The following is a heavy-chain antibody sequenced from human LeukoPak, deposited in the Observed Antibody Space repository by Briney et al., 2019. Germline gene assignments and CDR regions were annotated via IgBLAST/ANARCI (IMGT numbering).Heavy chain of an antibody. CDR1: GSIFTSYW. CDR3: ARQLSGWYEVPFDY. J-gene: IGHJ4*02. CDR2: IYPGDSDT. V-gene: IGHV5-51*01. D-gene: IGHD6-19*01. Sequence: PGASLKISCKASGSIFTSYWIGWVRPLPGKGLEWMGIIYPGDSDTRYSPSFQGQVTISADKSISTAYLQWSSLKASDTAMYYCARQLSGWYEVPFDYWGQGTLVTVSS.